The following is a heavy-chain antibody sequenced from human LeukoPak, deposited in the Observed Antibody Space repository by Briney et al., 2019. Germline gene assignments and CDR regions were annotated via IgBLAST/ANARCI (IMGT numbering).Heavy chain of an antibody. CDR1: GFTFSSYW. CDR3: ARDQIGPPYYYYYMDV. CDR2: INSDGSST. Sequence: GGSLRLSCAASGFTFSSYWMHWVRQAPGKGLVWVSRINSDGSSTSYADSVKGRFTISRDNAKNTLYLQMNSLRAEDTAVYYCARDQIGPPYYYYYMDVWGKGTTVTVSS. V-gene: IGHV3-74*01. J-gene: IGHJ6*03. D-gene: IGHD3-16*01.